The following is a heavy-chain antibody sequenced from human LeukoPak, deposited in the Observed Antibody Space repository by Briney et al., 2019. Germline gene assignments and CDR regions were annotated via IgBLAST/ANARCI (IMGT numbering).Heavy chain of an antibody. Sequence: PGGSLRLSCAASGFTFSSYAMSWVRQAPGKGLEWVSGINWNGGNTGYADSVKGRFTISRNNAKNSLYLQMNSLKAEDTALYYCARDGVWFGELFGWLDPWGQGTLVTVSS. CDR2: INWNGGNT. D-gene: IGHD3-10*01. CDR3: ARDGVWFGELFGWLDP. V-gene: IGHV3-20*04. CDR1: GFTFSSYA. J-gene: IGHJ5*02.